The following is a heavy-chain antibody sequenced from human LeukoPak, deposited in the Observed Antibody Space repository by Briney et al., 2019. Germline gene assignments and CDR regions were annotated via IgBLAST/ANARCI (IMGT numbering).Heavy chain of an antibody. Sequence: GGSLRLSCAASGLTFSDYAMSWVRRAPGKGLEWVSAITGSGGGTFYADSVKGRFTISRDNSENTLYLQMNSLRAEDTAIYYCAKHYGSGTYYNYFDYWGQGTLVTVSS. V-gene: IGHV3-23*01. D-gene: IGHD3-10*01. CDR1: GLTFSDYA. J-gene: IGHJ4*02. CDR3: AKHYGSGTYYNYFDY. CDR2: ITGSGGGT.